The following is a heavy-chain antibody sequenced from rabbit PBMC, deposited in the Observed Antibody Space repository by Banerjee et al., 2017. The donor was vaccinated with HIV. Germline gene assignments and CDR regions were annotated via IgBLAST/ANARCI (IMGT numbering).Heavy chain of an antibody. J-gene: IGHJ4*01. CDR3: ARHFYGGYLGLYL. D-gene: IGHD2-1*01. Sequence: QEQLPASGGDLVQPEGSLTLTCKASGLDFSSNAMCWVRQAPGKGPEWVGCIYNGDGSTYYASWVNGRFSISRSTSLLTVTLQMTSLTAADTATYFCARHFYGGYLGLYLWGQGTLVTVS. V-gene: IGHV1S47*01. CDR2: IYNGDGST. CDR1: GLDFSSNA.